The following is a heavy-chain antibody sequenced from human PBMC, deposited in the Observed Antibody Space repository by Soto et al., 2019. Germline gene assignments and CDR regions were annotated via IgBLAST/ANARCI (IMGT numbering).Heavy chain of an antibody. V-gene: IGHV1-3*01. CDR2: INAGNGNT. Sequence: ASVKVSCKASGYTFTSYAMHLVRQAPGQRLEWMGWINAGNGNTKYSQKFQGRVTITRDTSASTAYMELSSLRSEDTAVYYCARGGHYDFWSGYYPGYYGMDVWGQGTTVTVSS. D-gene: IGHD3-3*01. J-gene: IGHJ6*02. CDR1: GYTFTSYA. CDR3: ARGGHYDFWSGYYPGYYGMDV.